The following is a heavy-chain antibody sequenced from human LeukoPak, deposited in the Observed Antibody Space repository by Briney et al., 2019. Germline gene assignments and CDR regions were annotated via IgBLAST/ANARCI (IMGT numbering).Heavy chain of an antibody. D-gene: IGHD6-13*01. CDR3: ARDSIQQQLVLEDRGYPYYFEH. CDR2: ISSSGNYI. CDR1: RFTLSSYS. V-gene: IGHV3-21*01. Sequence: GGSLRLSCAASRFTLSSYSMNWVRQAPGKGLEWVSSISSSGNYIYYADSVKGRFTISRDNAKNSLYLQMNSLRAEDTAVYYCARDSIQQQLVLEDRGYPYYFEHWGQGTLVTVSS. J-gene: IGHJ4*02.